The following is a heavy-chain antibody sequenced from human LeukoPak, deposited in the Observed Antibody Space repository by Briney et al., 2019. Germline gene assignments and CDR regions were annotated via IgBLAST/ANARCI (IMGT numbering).Heavy chain of an antibody. V-gene: IGHV1-24*01. Sequence: ASVKVSCKISGYTLTELSMHWVRQAPGKGLEWMGGFDPEDGETIYAQKFQGRVTMTEDTSTDTAYMELSSLRSEDTAVYYCATGQGGSYHLGFDYWGQGTLDTVSS. CDR3: ATGQGGSYHLGFDY. D-gene: IGHD1-26*01. CDR1: GYTLTELS. CDR2: FDPEDGET. J-gene: IGHJ4*02.